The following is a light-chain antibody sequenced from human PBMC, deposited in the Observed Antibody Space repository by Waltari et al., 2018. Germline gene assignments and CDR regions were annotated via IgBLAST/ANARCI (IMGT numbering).Light chain of an antibody. V-gene: IGKV1-17*03. CDR2: AAS. CDR1: QDISNY. CDR3: LQHRDYPIT. J-gene: IGKJ5*01. Sequence: DIQMTQSPSSMSASVGDRVTITSRASQDISNYLAWFQQKPGKVPKRLIYAASSVQSGVPSRFSGSGSGTEFTLTISSLQPEDFATYYCLQHRDYPITFGQGTRLEIK.